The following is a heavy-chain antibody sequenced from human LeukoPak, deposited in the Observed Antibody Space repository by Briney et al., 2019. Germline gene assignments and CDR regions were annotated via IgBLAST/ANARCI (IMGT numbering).Heavy chain of an antibody. CDR3: ARALLPGIAAAATSY. D-gene: IGHD6-13*01. V-gene: IGHV1-46*01. Sequence: GASVKVSCKASGYTFTSYYMHWVRQAPGQGLEWMGMINPSGGSTSYAQKFQGRVTMTRDTSTSTVYMELSSLRSEDTAVYYCARALLPGIAAAATSYWGQGTLVTVSS. CDR1: GYTFTSYY. CDR2: INPSGGST. J-gene: IGHJ4*01.